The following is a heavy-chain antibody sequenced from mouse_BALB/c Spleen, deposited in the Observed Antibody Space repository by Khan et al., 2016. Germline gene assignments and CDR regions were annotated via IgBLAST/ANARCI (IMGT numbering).Heavy chain of an antibody. J-gene: IGHJ1*01. CDR2: FYPYNGDS. Sequence: VQLQQSGPELVKPGASVKISCKASGYSFTDYNMHWVKQSHGKSLEWIGFFYPYNGDSGYNQNFKTKATLTVDISSSTAYMELRGLISEDSAVYYCARSLGRHYYFDVWGAGTTVTVSS. D-gene: IGHD2-1*01. V-gene: IGHV1S29*02. CDR1: GYSFTDYN. CDR3: ARSLGRHYYFDV.